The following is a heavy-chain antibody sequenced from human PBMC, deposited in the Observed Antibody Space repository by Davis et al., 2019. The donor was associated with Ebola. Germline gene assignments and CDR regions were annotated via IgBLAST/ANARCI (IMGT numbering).Heavy chain of an antibody. CDR3: ARGLLWVREQYFDS. J-gene: IGHJ4*02. V-gene: IGHV3-53*01. Sequence: PGGSLRLSCEASGFTVSSYYMNWVRQAPGKGLEWVSVIYTGGDTYYTDSVKGRSIISRDNSKNTLYLQLSSLTPEDSAVYYCARGLLWVREQYFDSWGQGTLVSVSS. CDR2: IYTGGDT. CDR1: GFTVSSYY. D-gene: IGHD3-10*01.